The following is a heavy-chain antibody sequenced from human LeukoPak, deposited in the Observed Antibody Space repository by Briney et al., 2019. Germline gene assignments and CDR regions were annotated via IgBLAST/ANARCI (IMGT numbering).Heavy chain of an antibody. J-gene: IGHJ4*02. CDR1: GFTFSSYS. V-gene: IGHV3-21*01. D-gene: IGHD3-22*01. CDR2: ISSSSSYI. Sequence: GGSLRLSCAASGFTFSSYSMNWVRQAPGKGLEWVSSISSSSSYIYYADSVKGRFTISRDNAKNSLYLQMNSLRAEDTAVYYCAGAEYYYDSSGYPTHWGQGTLVTVSS. CDR3: AGAEYYYDSSGYPTH.